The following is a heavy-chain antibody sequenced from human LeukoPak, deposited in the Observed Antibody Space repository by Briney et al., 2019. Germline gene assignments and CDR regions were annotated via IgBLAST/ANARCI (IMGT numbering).Heavy chain of an antibody. J-gene: IGHJ4*02. CDR1: GFTFSNYA. Sequence: GGSLRLSCAASGFTFSNYAMSWVRQAPGKGLEWVSAISGSGGNTYYADSVEGRFTISRDNSKNTLYLQMDRMRVEDSAVYYCVRDGDIVVVITFDYWGQGNLVTVSS. V-gene: IGHV3-23*01. CDR2: ISGSGGNT. CDR3: VRDGDIVVVITFDY. D-gene: IGHD3-22*01.